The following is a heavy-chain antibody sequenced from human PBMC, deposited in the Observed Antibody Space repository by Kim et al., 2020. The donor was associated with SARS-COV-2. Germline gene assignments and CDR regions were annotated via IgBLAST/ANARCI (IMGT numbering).Heavy chain of an antibody. CDR1: GGSISDYY. Sequence: SETLSLTCIVSGGSISDYYWGWLRQPPGRGLEWIGYIYYSGSTNYNASLKSRVSTSDDTSKNQLSLRLTSVTAADTGVYYCARVREMATLDAFDVWGQGTMVTVSS. V-gene: IGHV4-59*01. CDR3: ARVREMATLDAFDV. J-gene: IGHJ3*01. CDR2: IYYSGST.